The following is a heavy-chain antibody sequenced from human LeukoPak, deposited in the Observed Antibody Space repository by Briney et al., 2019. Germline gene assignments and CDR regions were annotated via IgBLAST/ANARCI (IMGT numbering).Heavy chain of an antibody. J-gene: IGHJ4*02. D-gene: IGHD3-9*01. CDR2: INSNSGGT. CDR3: ARVRYFDWDGDY. V-gene: IGHV1-2*02. Sequence: ASVKVSCKTSGYTFTGYTMHWVRQAPGQGLEWMGWINSNSGGTNYAQKFQGRVTMTRDTSISTAYMELSSLRSDDTAVYYCARVRYFDWDGDYWGQGTLVTVSS. CDR1: GYTFTGYT.